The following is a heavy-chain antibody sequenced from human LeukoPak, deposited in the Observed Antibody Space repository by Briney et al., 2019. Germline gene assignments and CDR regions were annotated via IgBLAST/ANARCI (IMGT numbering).Heavy chain of an antibody. D-gene: IGHD4-17*01. CDR2: INQDGSEK. CDR3: ARDRHGDTGDWSFHL. J-gene: IGHJ2*01. V-gene: IGHV3-7*01. Sequence: HPGGSLRLSCAASGFTFSSYWMSWVRQAPGKGLEWVANINQDGSEKYYVDSVKGRFTISRDNGRSSLFLQMNSLRVEDTAVYYCARDRHGDTGDWSFHLWGRGTLVTVPS. CDR1: GFTFSSYW.